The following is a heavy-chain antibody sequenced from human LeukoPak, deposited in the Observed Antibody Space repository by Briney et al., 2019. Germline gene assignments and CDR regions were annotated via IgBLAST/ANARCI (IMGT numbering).Heavy chain of an antibody. CDR3: ARGAAYSGSYFPFDY. D-gene: IGHD1-26*01. CDR2: TNHSGST. J-gene: IGHJ4*02. V-gene: IGHV4-34*01. CDR1: GGSFSGYY. Sequence: SETLSLTCAVYGGSFSGYYWSWIRQPPGKGLEWIGETNHSGSTNYNPSLKSRVTISVDTSKNQFSLKLSSVTAADTAVYYCARGAAYSGSYFPFDYWGQGTLVTVSS.